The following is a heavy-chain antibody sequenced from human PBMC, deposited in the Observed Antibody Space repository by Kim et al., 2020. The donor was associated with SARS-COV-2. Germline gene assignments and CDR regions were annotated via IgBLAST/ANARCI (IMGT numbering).Heavy chain of an antibody. V-gene: IGHV4-59*01. J-gene: IGHJ6*02. D-gene: IGHD2-21*02. Sequence: PSLRSRVTISVDTSKNQCSLKLSSVTAAATAVYYCARDRGGDSNYGMDVWGQGTTVTVSS. CDR3: ARDRGGDSNYGMDV.